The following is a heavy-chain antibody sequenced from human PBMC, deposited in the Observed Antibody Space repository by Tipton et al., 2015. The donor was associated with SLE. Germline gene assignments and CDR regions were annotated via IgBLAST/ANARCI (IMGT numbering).Heavy chain of an antibody. J-gene: IGHJ6*02. CDR2: VHYSGRT. CDR3: ARLEWLLPGETDDIGYYGMDV. V-gene: IGHV4-59*01. D-gene: IGHD3-3*01. CDR1: GGYLSSYY. Sequence: TLSLTCTVSGGYLSSYYWSWIRQSPGKGLEWIGYVHYSGRTNYNPSLKSRVTISLDTSNYQFSLKLNSVTAADTAVYYCARLEWLLPGETDDIGYYGMDVWGQGTTVTVSS.